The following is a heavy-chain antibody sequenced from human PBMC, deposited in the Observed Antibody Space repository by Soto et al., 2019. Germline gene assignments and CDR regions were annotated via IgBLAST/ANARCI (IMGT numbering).Heavy chain of an antibody. CDR1: GFNFSDYY. J-gene: IGHJ4*02. CDR3: ATGLKDASNMPSFDS. V-gene: IGHV3-11*01. CDR2: ILSLDSHK. Sequence: QVQLVESGGMSVRPGGSLRLSCSGSGFNFSDYYMNWIRQTPVKGLEWVSSILSLDSHKYYAASVMGRFSISRDNAKKSLFLQMNNLRAEDTGIYFCATGLKDASNMPSFDSWGPGTPVNVSS. D-gene: IGHD2-2*01.